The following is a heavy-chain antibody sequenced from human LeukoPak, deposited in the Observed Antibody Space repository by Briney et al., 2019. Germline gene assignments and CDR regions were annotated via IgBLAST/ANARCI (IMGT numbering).Heavy chain of an antibody. Sequence: GGSLRLSCAASGFTFSSYAMSWVRQAPGKGLEWVLAISGSGGSTYYADSVKGRFTISRDNSKNTLYLQMNSLRAEDTAVYYCAKDGYSSGWTNWGQGTLVTVSS. J-gene: IGHJ4*02. CDR3: AKDGYSSGWTN. D-gene: IGHD6-19*01. CDR1: GFTFSSYA. V-gene: IGHV3-23*01. CDR2: ISGSGGST.